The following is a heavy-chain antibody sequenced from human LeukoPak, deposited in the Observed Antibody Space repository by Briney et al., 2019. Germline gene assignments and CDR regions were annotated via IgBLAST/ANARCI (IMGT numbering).Heavy chain of an antibody. V-gene: IGHV3-7*03. J-gene: IGHJ4*02. D-gene: IGHD5-18*01. CDR1: GFTFGNYW. Sequence: PSGGSLRLSCAASGFTFGNYWMSWVRKAPGKGLEWVANIKYDEVEKYHVDSVKGRFTISRDNAKKSLYLQMNSLRAEDTAVYYCARDTGALVTHFDYWGQGTLVTVSS. CDR2: IKYDEVEK. CDR3: ARDTGALVTHFDY.